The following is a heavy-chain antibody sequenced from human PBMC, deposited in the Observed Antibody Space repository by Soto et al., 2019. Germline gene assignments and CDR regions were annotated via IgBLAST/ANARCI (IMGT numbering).Heavy chain of an antibody. Sequence: QVQLVQAGAEVREPGASVKVSCKASGYSFTSLDINWVRQTAGQGLEWMGWMQPSTGRTGYAQKFQRRVTMTRDTSINTAYMELTTLTSDDTAFYSCARGVSAGVEYWGQGTLVTVSS. V-gene: IGHV1-8*01. CDR3: ARGVSAGVEY. D-gene: IGHD1-26*01. CDR2: MQPSTGRT. CDR1: GYSFTSLD. J-gene: IGHJ4*02.